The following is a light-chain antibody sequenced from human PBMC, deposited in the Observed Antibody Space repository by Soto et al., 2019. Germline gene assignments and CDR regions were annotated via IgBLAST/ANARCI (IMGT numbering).Light chain of an antibody. CDR3: QQYETYYRT. CDR1: QSINTW. CDR2: DGS. J-gene: IGKJ1*01. Sequence: DIQMTQSPSTLSASVGDRITITCRASQSINTWLAWYQQKPGEVPKLLIYDGSTLERGVPSRFSGSGSGTEFTLTISRLQPDDFGTFYCQQYETYYRTFDQGTKVEV. V-gene: IGKV1-5*03.